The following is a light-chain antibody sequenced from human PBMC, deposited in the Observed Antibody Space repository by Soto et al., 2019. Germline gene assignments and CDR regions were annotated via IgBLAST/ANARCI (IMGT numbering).Light chain of an antibody. V-gene: IGKV3-11*01. CDR3: QQRSNWPIT. CDR1: QSVSSS. Sequence: EIGVSQSPSTLSLSPGERATISCRASQSVSSSLAWYQQKPGKAPRLLIHDASNRATGIPARFSGSGSGTDFTLTISSLEPDDFAVYYCQQRSNWPITFGQGTRLAIK. J-gene: IGKJ5*01. CDR2: DAS.